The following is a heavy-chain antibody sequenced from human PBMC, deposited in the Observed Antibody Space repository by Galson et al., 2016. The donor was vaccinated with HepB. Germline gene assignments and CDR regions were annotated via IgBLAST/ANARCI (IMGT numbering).Heavy chain of an antibody. V-gene: IGHV3-23*01. Sequence: SLRLSCAASGFTFSSFPMAWVRQAPGKGLEWVSSITGSGVDTYYIDPVRGRFTISRDNSKNTLYLQMNSLRTEDAAIYCCAKRKDDCTRTSCLDYWGQGTLVTVSS. D-gene: IGHD2-2*01. CDR1: GFTFSSFP. CDR2: ITGSGVDT. CDR3: AKRKDDCTRTSCLDY. J-gene: IGHJ4*02.